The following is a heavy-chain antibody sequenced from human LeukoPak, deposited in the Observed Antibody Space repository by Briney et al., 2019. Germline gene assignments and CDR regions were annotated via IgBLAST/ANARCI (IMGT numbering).Heavy chain of an antibody. CDR3: ARVVSGYLGNYMDV. Sequence: PSGTLSLTCAVSGGSISSSNWWSWVRQPPGKGLEWIGEIYHSGSTNYNPSLKSRVTISVDKSKNQFSLKLSSVTAADTAVYYCARVVSGYLGNYMDVWGKGTTVTISS. CDR2: IYHSGST. CDR1: GGSISSSNW. J-gene: IGHJ6*03. D-gene: IGHD5-12*01. V-gene: IGHV4-4*02.